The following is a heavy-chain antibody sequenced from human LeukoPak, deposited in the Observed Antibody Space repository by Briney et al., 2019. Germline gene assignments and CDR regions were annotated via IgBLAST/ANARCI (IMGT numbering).Heavy chain of an antibody. Sequence: SETLSLTCTVSGGSISSYYWSWIRQPPGKGLEWIGYIYYSGSTNYNPSLKSRVTISVDTSKNQLSLKLSSVTAADTAVYYCARSMVGATRFDYWGQGTLVTVSS. D-gene: IGHD1-26*01. J-gene: IGHJ4*02. V-gene: IGHV4-59*01. CDR3: ARSMVGATRFDY. CDR1: GGSISSYY. CDR2: IYYSGST.